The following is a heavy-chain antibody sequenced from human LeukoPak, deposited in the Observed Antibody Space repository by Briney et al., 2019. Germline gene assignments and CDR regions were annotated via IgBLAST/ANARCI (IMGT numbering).Heavy chain of an antibody. J-gene: IGHJ3*02. CDR3: ARDQKYYYDSSGYLDI. CDR1: GFTFSSYG. D-gene: IGHD3-22*01. CDR2: IWYDGSNK. V-gene: IGHV3-33*01. Sequence: PGGSLRLSCAASGFTFSSYGMHWVRQAPGKGLEWVAVIWYDGSNKYYADSVKGRFTISRDNSKNTLYLQMNSLRAEDTAVYYCARDQKYYYDSSGYLDIWGQGTMVTVSS.